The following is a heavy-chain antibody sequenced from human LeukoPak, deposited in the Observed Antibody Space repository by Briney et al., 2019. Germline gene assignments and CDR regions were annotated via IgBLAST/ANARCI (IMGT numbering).Heavy chain of an antibody. CDR2: IIPILGIA. V-gene: IGHV1-69*10. J-gene: IGHJ4*02. CDR1: GGTFSSYT. D-gene: IGHD6-19*01. Sequence: ASVKVSFKASGGTFSSYTISWVRQAPGQGREWMGRIIPILGIANYAQKFQGRVTITADKSTSTAYMELSSLRSEDTAVYYCAREAVAGTPFPLFDYWGQGTLVTVSS. CDR3: AREAVAGTPFPLFDY.